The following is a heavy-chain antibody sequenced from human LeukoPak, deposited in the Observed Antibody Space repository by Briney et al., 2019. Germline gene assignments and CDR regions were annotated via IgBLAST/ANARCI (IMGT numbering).Heavy chain of an antibody. CDR1: GGSFSGYY. D-gene: IGHD2-2*01. Sequence: PSETLSLTCAVYGGSFSGYYWSWIRQPPGKWLEWIGEINHSGSTNYNPSLKSRVTISVDTSKNQFSLKLSSVTAADTAVYYCARCVVPAAAGFDYWGQGTLVTASS. CDR3: ARCVVPAAAGFDY. CDR2: INHSGST. J-gene: IGHJ4*02. V-gene: IGHV4-34*01.